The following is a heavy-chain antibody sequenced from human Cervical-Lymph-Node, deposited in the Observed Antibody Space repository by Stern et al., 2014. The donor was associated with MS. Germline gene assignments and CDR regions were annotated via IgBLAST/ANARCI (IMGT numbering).Heavy chain of an antibody. Sequence: EVQLVESGGGLVKPGGSLRLSCAASGFTFSSYTMNWVRQAPGKGLQWVSSITSGDTYIHYRDSVKGRFTISRDNAKNSLYLQMNSLRAEDTAVYYCVRDQSGRYYGPFDPWGQGTLVTVSS. V-gene: IGHV3-21*02. CDR1: GFTFSSYT. CDR3: VRDQSGRYYGPFDP. D-gene: IGHD1-26*01. CDR2: ITSGDTYI. J-gene: IGHJ5*02.